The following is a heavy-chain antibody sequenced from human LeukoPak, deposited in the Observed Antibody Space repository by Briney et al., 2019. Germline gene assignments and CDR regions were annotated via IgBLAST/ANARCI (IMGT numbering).Heavy chain of an antibody. CDR2: IIPIFGTA. CDR1: GGTFSSYA. CDR3: AAVYCSSTSCYPLDV. J-gene: IGHJ6*04. D-gene: IGHD2-2*01. Sequence: ASVKVSCKASGGTFSSYAISWVRQAPGQGLEWMGGIIPIFGTANYAQKFQGRVTITADKSTSTAYMELSSLRSEDTAVYYCAAVYCSSTSCYPLDVWGKGTTVTVSS. V-gene: IGHV1-69*06.